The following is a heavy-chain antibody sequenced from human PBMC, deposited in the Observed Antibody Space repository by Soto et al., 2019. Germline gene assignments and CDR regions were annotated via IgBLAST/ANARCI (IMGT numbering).Heavy chain of an antibody. CDR3: ASSELATLRDTEYFHH. V-gene: IGHV4-59*01. CDR2: ISYTGGT. D-gene: IGHD5-12*01. J-gene: IGHJ1*01. Sequence: SETLSLTCTVSGGSISGYSWSWIRQPPGKGLEYIGYISYTGGTNYNPSLKSRVTISVDSSKSQFALKLTSVTAADTAVYFCASSELATLRDTEYFHHWGQGTLVTVSS. CDR1: GGSISGYS.